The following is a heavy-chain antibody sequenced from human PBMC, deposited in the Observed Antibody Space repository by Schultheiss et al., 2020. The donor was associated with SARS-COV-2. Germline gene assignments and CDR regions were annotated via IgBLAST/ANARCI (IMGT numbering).Heavy chain of an antibody. D-gene: IGHD3-9*01. Sequence: GGSLRLSCAASGFTFSSYGMHWVRQAPGKGLEWVAVISYDGSNKYYADSVKGRFTISRDNSKNSLYLQMNSLRAEDTAVYYCAKFMAGYYDILTGSQSFDYWGQGTLVTVSS. CDR1: GFTFSSYG. J-gene: IGHJ4*02. V-gene: IGHV3-30-3*02. CDR2: ISYDGSNK. CDR3: AKFMAGYYDILTGSQSFDY.